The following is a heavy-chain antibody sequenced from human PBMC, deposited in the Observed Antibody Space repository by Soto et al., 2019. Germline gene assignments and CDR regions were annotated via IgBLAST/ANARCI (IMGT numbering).Heavy chain of an antibody. CDR3: ARSHPRGRYFDWLIFPLGY. V-gene: IGHV3-48*04. Sequence: GGSLRLSCAASGFNFSRFNMNWVRQAPGKGLEWVSYISGSSSTIYYADSVRGRFTISRDDANSHVYLDMNDVRPEDTALYYCARSHPRGRYFDWLIFPLGYWGRGALVTVSS. J-gene: IGHJ4*02. D-gene: IGHD3-9*01. CDR1: GFNFSRFN. CDR2: ISGSSSTI.